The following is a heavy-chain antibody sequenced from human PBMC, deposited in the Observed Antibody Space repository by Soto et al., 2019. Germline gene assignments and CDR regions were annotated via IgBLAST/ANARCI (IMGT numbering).Heavy chain of an antibody. CDR1: GFTFSSYA. CDR2: ISYDGSNK. V-gene: IGHV3-30-3*01. CDR3: ARLIVGAYYFDY. Sequence: PGGSLRLSCAASGFTFSSYAMHWVRQAPGKGLEWVAVISYDGSNKYYADSVKGRFTISRDNSKNTLYLQMNSLRAEDTAVYYCARLIVGAYYFDYWGQGTLVTVSS. D-gene: IGHD1-26*01. J-gene: IGHJ4*02.